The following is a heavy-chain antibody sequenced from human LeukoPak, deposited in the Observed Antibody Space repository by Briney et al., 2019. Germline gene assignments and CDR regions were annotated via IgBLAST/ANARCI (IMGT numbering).Heavy chain of an antibody. CDR3: ASGSTMARGVIIGPPPDYFDY. J-gene: IGHJ4*02. D-gene: IGHD3-10*01. CDR1: GYTFTGYY. V-gene: IGHV1-2*02. CDR2: INPNSGGT. Sequence: ASVKVSCKASGYTFTGYYMHWVRQAPGQGLEWMGWINPNSGGTNYAQKFQGRVTMTGDTSINTAYMELSRLRSDDTAVYYCASGSTMARGVIIGPPPDYFDYWGQGTLVTVSS.